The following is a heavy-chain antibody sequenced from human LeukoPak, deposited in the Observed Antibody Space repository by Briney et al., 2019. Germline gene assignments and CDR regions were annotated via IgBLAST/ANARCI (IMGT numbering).Heavy chain of an antibody. J-gene: IGHJ5*02. CDR3: ARGITGWLQLVVRTWFDP. V-gene: IGHV1-69*13. D-gene: IGHD5-24*01. Sequence: GASVKVSCKASGGTFSSYAISWVRQAPGQGLEWMGGIIPIFGTANYAQKFQGRVTITADESTSTAYMELSSLRSEDTAVYYCARGITGWLQLVVRTWFDPWGQGTLVTVSS. CDR1: GGTFSSYA. CDR2: IIPIFGTA.